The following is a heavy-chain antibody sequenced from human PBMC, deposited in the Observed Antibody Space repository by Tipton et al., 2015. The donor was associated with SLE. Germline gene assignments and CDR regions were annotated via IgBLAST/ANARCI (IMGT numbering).Heavy chain of an antibody. CDR1: GYTFTSYG. Sequence: QLVQSGAEVKKPGTSVTVSCKASGYTFTSYGISWVRQAPGQGLEWMGWISAYNGNTNYAQKLQGRVTMTTDTSTSTAYMELRSLRSDDTAVYYCARDLFPGVWFRELFCWGQGTLVTVSS. D-gene: IGHD3-10*01. J-gene: IGHJ4*02. V-gene: IGHV1-18*01. CDR2: ISAYNGNT. CDR3: ARDLFPGVWFRELFC.